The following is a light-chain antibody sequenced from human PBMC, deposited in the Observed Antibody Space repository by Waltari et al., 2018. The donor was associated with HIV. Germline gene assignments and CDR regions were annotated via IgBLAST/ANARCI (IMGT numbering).Light chain of an antibody. J-gene: IGLJ3*02. CDR2: LKSDGSH. CDR1: SGHTNYA. Sequence: QLVLTQSPSASASLGASVKLTCTLSSGHTNYAIAWHQQQPEKGPRYLMNLKSDGSHSKGDGFPDRFSGSSSWAERYLTISSLQSEDEADYYCQTWGTGIQVFGGGTKLTVL. CDR3: QTWGTGIQV. V-gene: IGLV4-69*02.